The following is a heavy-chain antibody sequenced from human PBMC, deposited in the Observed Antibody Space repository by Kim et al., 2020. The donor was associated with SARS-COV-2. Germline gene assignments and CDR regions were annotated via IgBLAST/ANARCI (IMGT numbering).Heavy chain of an antibody. Sequence: ASVKVSCKASGYNFRSYGMNWVRQAPGQGLEWMGWINTNTGIPTYAQGFTGRFVFSVDTSVNTAYLQIRSLKAEDTAVYYCASRRGYADKSTGFDPWGQGTLVTVSS. D-gene: IGHD5-18*01. CDR1: GYNFRSYG. V-gene: IGHV7-4-1*02. J-gene: IGHJ5*02. CDR3: ASRRGYADKSTGFDP. CDR2: INTNTGIP.